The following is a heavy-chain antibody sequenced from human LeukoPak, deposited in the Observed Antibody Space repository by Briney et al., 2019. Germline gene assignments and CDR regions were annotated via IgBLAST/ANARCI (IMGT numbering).Heavy chain of an antibody. J-gene: IGHJ5*02. CDR3: ARLWGGNGYSGGSLNL. CDR1: GFTLGDYW. V-gene: IGHV3-33*08. D-gene: IGHD3-16*01. CDR2: VWYDGRNR. Sequence: HSGGSLRLSCVASGFTLGDYWMSWVRQPPGKGLEWVAVVWYDGRNRDYADSVKGRFTISKDNSNNMVFLQMDRLRAEDTAVYYCARLWGGNGYSGGSLNLWGQGTLVTVSS.